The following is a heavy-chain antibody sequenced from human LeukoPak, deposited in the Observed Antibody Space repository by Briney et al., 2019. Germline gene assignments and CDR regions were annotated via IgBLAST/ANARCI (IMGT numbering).Heavy chain of an antibody. CDR1: GGSISSGDYY. CDR3: ASLPVTTLGSGYFDY. V-gene: IGHV4-30-4*01. D-gene: IGHD4-17*01. CDR2: IYYSGST. J-gene: IGHJ4*02. Sequence: SETLSLTCTVSGGSISSGDYYWSWIRQPPGKGLEWIGYIYYSGSTYYNPSLKSRVTMSVDTSKNQFSLKLSSVTAADTAVYYCASLPVTTLGSGYFDYWGQGTLVTVSS.